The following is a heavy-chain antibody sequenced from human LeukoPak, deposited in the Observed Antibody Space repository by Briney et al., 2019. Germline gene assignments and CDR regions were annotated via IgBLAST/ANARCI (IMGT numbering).Heavy chain of an antibody. J-gene: IGHJ5*02. CDR1: GGSISSFY. Sequence: PSETLSLTCTVSGGSISSFYWSWIRQPPGKGLEWIGYIYYSGSTNYNPSLKSRVTISVDTSKNQFSLKLSSVTAADTAVYYCARHGTSGTNLNWFDPWGQGPLVTVSS. D-gene: IGHD1-1*01. CDR2: IYYSGST. V-gene: IGHV4-59*01. CDR3: ARHGTSGTNLNWFDP.